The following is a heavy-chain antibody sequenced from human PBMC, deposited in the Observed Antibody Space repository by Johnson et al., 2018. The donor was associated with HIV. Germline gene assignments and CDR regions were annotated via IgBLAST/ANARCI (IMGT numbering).Heavy chain of an antibody. CDR1: GFTFSSYG. V-gene: IGHV3-23*04. CDR3: ASQVRGLWLGVDAFDI. D-gene: IGHD3-10*01. CDR2: ITGTGGDT. J-gene: IGHJ3*02. Sequence: VQLVESGGGFVKPGGSLRLSCAASGFTFSSYGMSWVRQAPGKGLEWVSGITGTGGDTYYADSVKGRFTIYRDNFKNMVFLHMNSLRAEETAVYYCASQVRGLWLGVDAFDIWGQGTMVTVSS.